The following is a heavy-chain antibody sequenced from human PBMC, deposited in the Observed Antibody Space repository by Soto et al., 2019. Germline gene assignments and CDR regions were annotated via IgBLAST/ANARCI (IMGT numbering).Heavy chain of an antibody. Sequence: EVQLLESGGGLVQPGGSLRLSCAVSGFTFSSYAMTWVRQAPGKGLEWVSVISGSGSSTYYADSVKGRFTISRDNSKNTLYLQMNSLRAEDTAVYYCAKGSSGREDNWFDPWGQGTLVTVSS. CDR1: GFTFSSYA. J-gene: IGHJ5*02. CDR2: ISGSGSST. D-gene: IGHD3-22*01. CDR3: AKGSSGREDNWFDP. V-gene: IGHV3-23*01.